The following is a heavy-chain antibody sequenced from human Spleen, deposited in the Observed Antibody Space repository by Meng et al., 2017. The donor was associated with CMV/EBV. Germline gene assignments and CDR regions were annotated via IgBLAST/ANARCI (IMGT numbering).Heavy chain of an antibody. CDR2: IDHNGST. J-gene: IGHJ4*02. V-gene: IGHV4-34*01. Sequence: DDGGAFSGHYGSWIREPAGKGLKWMGEIDHNGSTDYTPSLKSRVTISVDTSKNQFSLKLNSVTAADTAVYYCARGVVYSYGTRYFDYWGQGTLVTVSS. D-gene: IGHD5-18*01. CDR1: GGAFSGHY. CDR3: ARGVVYSYGTRYFDY.